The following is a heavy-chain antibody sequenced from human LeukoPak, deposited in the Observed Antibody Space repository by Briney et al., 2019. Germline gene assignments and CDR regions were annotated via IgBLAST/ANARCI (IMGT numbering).Heavy chain of an antibody. CDR1: GYTFNGYY. CDR2: INPNSGYT. Sequence: GSVKVSCKASGYTFNGYYMHWVRQAPGRGPEWMGWINPNSGYTNYAQKLQGGFTMTRDMSISTAYMELSRLRSDDTAVYYCARPDGDTGGNYGCWGQGTLVTVSS. D-gene: IGHD4-23*01. V-gene: IGHV1-2*02. J-gene: IGHJ4*02. CDR3: ARPDGDTGGNYGC.